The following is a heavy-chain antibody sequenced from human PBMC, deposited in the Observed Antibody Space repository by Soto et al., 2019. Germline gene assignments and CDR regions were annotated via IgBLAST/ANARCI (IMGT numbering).Heavy chain of an antibody. J-gene: IGHJ5*02. V-gene: IGHV3-11*01. D-gene: IGHD3-16*01. CDR1: GIVFSDY. CDR3: ARLPFPWGWFDP. Sequence: QVQLVESGGGLVKPGGSLRLSCAASGIVFSDYMSWVRQAPGKGLEWLSYISGSGRTRCSADSVKGRFTISRDNATKSLYLQMNNVRTEDTAVYYCARLPFPWGWFDPWGQGTLVTVSS. CDR2: ISGSGRTR.